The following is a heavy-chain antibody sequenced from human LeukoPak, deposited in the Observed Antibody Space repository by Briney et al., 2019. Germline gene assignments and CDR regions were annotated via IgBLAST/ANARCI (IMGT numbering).Heavy chain of an antibody. CDR3: ARSPLDSSLVS. D-gene: IGHD6-13*01. V-gene: IGHV4-30-2*01. CDR1: GGSISSGGYY. CDR2: IYHSGST. Sequence: SETLSLTCTVSGGSISSGGYYWSWIRQPPGKGLEWIGYIYHSGSTYYNPSLKSRVTISVDRSKNQFSLKLSSVTAADTAVYYCARSPLDSSLVSWGQGTLVTVSS. J-gene: IGHJ4*02.